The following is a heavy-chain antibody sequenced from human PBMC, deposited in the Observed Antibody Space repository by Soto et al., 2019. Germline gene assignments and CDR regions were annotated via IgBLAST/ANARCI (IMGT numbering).Heavy chain of an antibody. CDR3: ARHLGTEDYYYGMDV. Sequence: GESLKISCXGSGYSFTNYYIAWVRQMPGKGLEWMGIIYPRDSKIRYSPSLQGQVTFSADKSLSTAYLQWSSLKASDTAKYYCARHLGTEDYYYGMDVWGQGTTVTVSS. CDR1: GYSFTNYY. J-gene: IGHJ6*02. CDR2: IYPRDSKI. V-gene: IGHV5-51*01. D-gene: IGHD7-27*01.